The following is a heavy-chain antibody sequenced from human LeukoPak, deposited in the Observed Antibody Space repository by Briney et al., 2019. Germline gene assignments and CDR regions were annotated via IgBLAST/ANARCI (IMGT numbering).Heavy chain of an antibody. CDR3: ARDGDYYDSSGYYCVD. J-gene: IGHJ4*02. CDR2: ISAYNGNT. D-gene: IGHD3-22*01. CDR1: GYTFTSYG. V-gene: IGHV1-18*01. Sequence: ASVKVSCKASGYTFTSYGISWVRQAPGQGLEWMGWISAYNGNTNYAQKLQGRVTMTTDTSTSTAYMELRSLRSDDTAVYYCARDGDYYDSSGYYCVDWGQGTLVTVSS.